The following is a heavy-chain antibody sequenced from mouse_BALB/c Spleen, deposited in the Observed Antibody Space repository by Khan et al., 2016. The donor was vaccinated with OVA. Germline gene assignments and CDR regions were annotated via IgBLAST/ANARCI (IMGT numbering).Heavy chain of an antibody. D-gene: IGHD3-1*01. Sequence: VELVESGAELVRPGTSVKMSCKAAGYTFTNYWIGWVKQRPGHGLEWIGDIYPGGGYTNYNEKFKGKATLTADTSSSTAYMQVSSLTSEDSAIYYCERRGAARATWDYFDYWGQGTTLTVSS. CDR1: GYTFTNYW. CDR3: ERRGAARATWDYFDY. CDR2: IYPGGGYT. V-gene: IGHV1-63*02. J-gene: IGHJ2*01.